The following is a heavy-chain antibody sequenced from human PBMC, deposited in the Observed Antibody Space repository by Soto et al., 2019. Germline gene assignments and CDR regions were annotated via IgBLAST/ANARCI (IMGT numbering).Heavy chain of an antibody. CDR3: ARDRSYSLDV. CDR2: INSDGSST. J-gene: IGHJ6*02. V-gene: IGHV3-74*01. Sequence: EVQLVESGGGLRQPGGPLRLSCAASGSTFSNDWMHWVRQAPGKGLVWVSHINSDGSSTNYADFVKGRFTIARDNAKNSVYLQMNSLRAEDTAVYYCARDRSYSLDVWGQGTTVTVSS. CDR1: GSTFSNDW.